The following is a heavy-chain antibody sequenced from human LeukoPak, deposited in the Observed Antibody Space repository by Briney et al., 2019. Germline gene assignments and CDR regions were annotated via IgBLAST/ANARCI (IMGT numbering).Heavy chain of an antibody. D-gene: IGHD6-19*01. J-gene: IGHJ4*02. Sequence: SETLSLTCTVSGGSISSGDYYWSWIRQPPGKGLEWIGYIYYSGSTNYNPSLKSRVTISVDTSKNQFSLKLSSVTAADTAVYYCARLYSSGWYVGDYWGQGTLVTVSS. CDR1: GGSISSGDYY. CDR3: ARLYSSGWYVGDY. V-gene: IGHV4-61*08. CDR2: IYYSGST.